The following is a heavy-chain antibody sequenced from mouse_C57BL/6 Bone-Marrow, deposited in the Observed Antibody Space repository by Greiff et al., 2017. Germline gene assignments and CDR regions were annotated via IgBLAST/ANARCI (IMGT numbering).Heavy chain of an antibody. V-gene: IGHV2-2*01. CDR1: GFSFTSYG. D-gene: IGHD2-3*01. Sequence: VQLVESGPGLVQPSQSLSITCTVSGFSFTSYGVHWVRQSPGQGLEWLGVIWSGGSTDYNAAYISRLSTSKANSKSHVFFKMNSMKPDNTAIEYCALYDGYYGYAMDYWGQGTSVTVSS. CDR2: IWSGGST. J-gene: IGHJ4*01. CDR3: ALYDGYYGYAMDY.